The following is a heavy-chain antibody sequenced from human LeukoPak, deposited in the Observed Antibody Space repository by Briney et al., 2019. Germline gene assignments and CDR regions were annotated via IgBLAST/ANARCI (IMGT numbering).Heavy chain of an antibody. CDR2: IYYSGST. D-gene: IGHD6-19*01. CDR3: ARRNSSGWYYFDY. Sequence: SETLSLTCTVSGGSISSSSYYWGWIRQPPGKGLEWIGSIYYSGSTYYNPSLKSRVIISVDTSKNQFSLKLSSVTAAYTAVYYCARRNSSGWYYFDYWGQGTLVTVSS. V-gene: IGHV4-39*01. J-gene: IGHJ4*02. CDR1: GGSISSSSYY.